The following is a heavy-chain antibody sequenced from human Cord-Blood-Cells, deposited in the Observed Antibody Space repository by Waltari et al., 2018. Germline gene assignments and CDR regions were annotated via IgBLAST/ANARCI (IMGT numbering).Heavy chain of an antibody. CDR1: GGSFSGSY. CDR3: ARNYDFWSGYVYY. D-gene: IGHD3-3*01. Sequence: QVQLQQWGAGLLKPSETLSLTCAVYGGSFSGSYWSWTRQPPGKGLEWIEEINHSGSTNYNPSLKSRVTISVDTSKNQFSLKLSSVTAADTAVYYCARNYDFWSGYVYYWGQGTLVTVSS. CDR2: INHSGST. V-gene: IGHV4-34*01. J-gene: IGHJ4*02.